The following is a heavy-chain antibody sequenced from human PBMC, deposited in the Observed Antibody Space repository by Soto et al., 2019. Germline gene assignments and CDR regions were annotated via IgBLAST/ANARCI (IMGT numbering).Heavy chain of an antibody. D-gene: IGHD3-3*01. CDR2: INSSGST. CDR1: GGTLSGYY. CDR3: ARAGFYGPFYAFDI. Sequence: SETLSLTCAVYGGTLSGYYWSWIRQPPGKGLEWVGEINSSGSTNYNPSLTSGVSISVDTSKNQFSLKLSSVTAADTAVYYCARAGFYGPFYAFDIWGQGTMVTVSS. V-gene: IGHV4-34*01. J-gene: IGHJ3*02.